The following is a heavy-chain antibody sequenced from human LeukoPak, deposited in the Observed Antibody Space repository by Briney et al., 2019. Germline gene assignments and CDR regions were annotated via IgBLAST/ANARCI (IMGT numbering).Heavy chain of an antibody. Sequence: PSETLSLTCTVSGGSISSSSYYWGWIRQPPGKGLEWIGSIYYSGSTYYNPSLKSRVTISVDTSKNQFSLKLSSVTAADTAVYYCARGRGYYYGSGTWLDIWGQGTMVTVSS. CDR2: IYYSGST. CDR1: GGSISSSSYY. J-gene: IGHJ3*02. D-gene: IGHD3-10*01. V-gene: IGHV4-39*01. CDR3: ARGRGYYYGSGTWLDI.